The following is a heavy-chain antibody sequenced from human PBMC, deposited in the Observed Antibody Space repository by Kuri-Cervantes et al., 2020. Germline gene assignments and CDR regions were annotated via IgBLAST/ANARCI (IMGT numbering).Heavy chain of an antibody. CDR2: IYYSGST. J-gene: IGHJ6*02. CDR1: GGSISSYY. V-gene: IGHV4-59*01. Sequence: SETLSLTCTVSGGSISSYYWSWIRQPPGKGLEWIGYIYYSGSTNYNPSLKSRVTISVDTSKNQFSLKLSSMTAADTAVYYCARIPAIGVRGVITLYYYYGMDVWGQGTTVTVSS. CDR3: ARIPAIGVRGVITLYYYYGMDV. D-gene: IGHD3-10*01.